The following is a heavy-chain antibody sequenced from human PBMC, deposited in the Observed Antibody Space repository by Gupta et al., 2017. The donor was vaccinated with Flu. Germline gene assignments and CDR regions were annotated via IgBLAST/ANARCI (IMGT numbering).Heavy chain of an antibody. D-gene: IGHD6-13*01. V-gene: IGHV4-34*01. CDR3: ARGLLIRIAAAGHPNWYDP. Sequence: TCAVYGGSFRGYYWCWIRQPPGKGLEWIREINHSGSTNYHPSLKSRVTISVDTSKNQFSLKLSSVTATGTAVYYGARGLLIRIAAAGHPNWYDPWCQGTLVTVSS. J-gene: IGHJ5*02. CDR1: GGSFRGYY. CDR2: INHSGST.